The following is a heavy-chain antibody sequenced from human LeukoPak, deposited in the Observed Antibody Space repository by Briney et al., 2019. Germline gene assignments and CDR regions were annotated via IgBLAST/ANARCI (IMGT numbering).Heavy chain of an antibody. J-gene: IGHJ4*02. Sequence: SETLSLTCTVSSGSISSYYWSWIRQPPGKGLEWIGYIYYSGSTNYNPSLKSRVTISVDTSKNQFSLKLSSVTAADTAVYYCARDRSHYYDSSGYDYWGQGTLVTVSS. CDR2: IYYSGST. V-gene: IGHV4-59*01. D-gene: IGHD3-22*01. CDR3: ARDRSHYYDSSGYDY. CDR1: SGSISSYY.